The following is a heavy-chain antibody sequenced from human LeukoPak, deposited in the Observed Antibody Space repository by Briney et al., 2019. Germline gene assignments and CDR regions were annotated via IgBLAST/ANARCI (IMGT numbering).Heavy chain of an antibody. Sequence: PGGSLRLSCAASGLTFSDYYMSWIRQAPGKGLEWVSHISSSGSTIYYADSVKGRFTISRDDAKNSLYLQMNSLRAEDTAVYYCARARDEGPVTAYYFDYWGQGTLVTVSS. J-gene: IGHJ4*02. D-gene: IGHD2-21*02. V-gene: IGHV3-11*01. CDR1: GLTFSDYY. CDR2: ISSSGSTI. CDR3: ARARDEGPVTAYYFDY.